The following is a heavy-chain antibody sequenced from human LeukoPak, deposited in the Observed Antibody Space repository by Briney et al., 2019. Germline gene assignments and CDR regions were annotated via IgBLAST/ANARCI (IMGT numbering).Heavy chain of an antibody. CDR2: ISGSGGST. CDR3: AKRLSGYDAFDY. D-gene: IGHD5-12*01. Sequence: GGSLRLSCAASGFTFSSYAMSWVRQAPGKGLEWVSAISGSGGSTCYADSVKGRFTISRDNSKNTLYLQMNSLRAEDTAVYYCAKRLSGYDAFDYWGQGTLVTVSS. J-gene: IGHJ4*02. V-gene: IGHV3-23*01. CDR1: GFTFSSYA.